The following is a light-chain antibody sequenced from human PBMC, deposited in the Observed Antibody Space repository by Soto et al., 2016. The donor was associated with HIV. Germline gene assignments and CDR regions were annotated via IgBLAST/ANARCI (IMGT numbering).Light chain of an antibody. CDR2: DDS. CDR3: QVWDSNSNIAI. Sequence: SYVLTQPPSVSVAPGMTARITCGGNNLATKSVHWYQQKPGQAPMLVVFDDSNRPSGISDRFSGSNSGNTATLTISRIEAGDEADFYCQVWDSNSNIAIFGGGTKVTVL. CDR1: NLATKS. V-gene: IGLV3-21*03. J-gene: IGLJ2*01.